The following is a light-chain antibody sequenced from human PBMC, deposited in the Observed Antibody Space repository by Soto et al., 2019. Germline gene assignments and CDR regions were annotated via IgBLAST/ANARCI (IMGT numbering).Light chain of an antibody. CDR1: SSNIGAGYD. Sequence: QSVLTQPPSVAGALGQRVTISCTGSSSNIGAGYDVHWYQQFPGTAPKLLIFGNTNRPSGVPDRFSGSKSGTSASLAITGVQAEDEADYYCQSYDNSLSGSRVFGGGTKVTVL. J-gene: IGLJ3*02. V-gene: IGLV1-40*01. CDR2: GNT. CDR3: QSYDNSLSGSRV.